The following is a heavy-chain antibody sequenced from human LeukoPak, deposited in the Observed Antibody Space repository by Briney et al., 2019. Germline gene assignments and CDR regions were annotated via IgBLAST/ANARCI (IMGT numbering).Heavy chain of an antibody. D-gene: IGHD3-22*01. Sequence: SETLSLTCAVYGGSFSGYYWSWIRQPPGKGLEWIGEINHSGSTNYNPSLKSRVTISVDTSKNQFSLKLSSVTAADTAVYYCARGLLTHYYDSSGYSPFDYWGQGTLVTVSS. CDR1: GGSFSGYY. V-gene: IGHV4-34*01. CDR3: ARGLLTHYYDSSGYSPFDY. J-gene: IGHJ4*02. CDR2: INHSGST.